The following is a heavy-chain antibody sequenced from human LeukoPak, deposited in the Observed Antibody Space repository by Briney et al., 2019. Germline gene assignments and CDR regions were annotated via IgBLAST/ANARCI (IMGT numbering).Heavy chain of an antibody. CDR3: ARGDPHADL. CDR2: ITISGHAK. V-gene: IGHV3-48*03. Sequence: TGGSLRLSCAASGLDLSTYEMNWVRQAPGKGLEWIADITISGHAKNYADSVKGRFTISRDNARTSLYLQMNSLRVEDTGVYYCARGDPHADLWGQGTLVTVSS. CDR1: GLDLSTYE. J-gene: IGHJ5*02.